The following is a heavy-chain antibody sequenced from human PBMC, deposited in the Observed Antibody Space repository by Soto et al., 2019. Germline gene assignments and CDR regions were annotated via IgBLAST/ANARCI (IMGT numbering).Heavy chain of an antibody. Sequence: QVQLVQSGAEVKKPGSSVKVSCKASGDTFSTYTVSWVRQAPGQGLEWMGGIIPMFATADYAQKFQGRVTITADDSTSTAYLELSSLRSEDTAVYYCTREGSVEYWGQGTLVTVSS. V-gene: IGHV1-69*01. D-gene: IGHD6-19*01. CDR1: GDTFSTYT. CDR3: TREGSVEY. CDR2: IIPMFATA. J-gene: IGHJ4*02.